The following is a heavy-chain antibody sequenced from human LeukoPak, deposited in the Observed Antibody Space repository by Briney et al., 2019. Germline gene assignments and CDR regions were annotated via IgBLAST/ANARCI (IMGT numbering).Heavy chain of an antibody. CDR2: IYTSGST. J-gene: IGHJ4*02. CDR1: GGSISSYY. Sequence: SETLSLTCTVSGGSISSYYWSWIRQPAGKGLEWIGRIYTSGSTNYNPSLKSRVTMSVDTSKNQFSLKLSSVTAADTAVYYCARDGWDYYDSSGYYFYFDYWGQGTLVTVSS. V-gene: IGHV4-4*07. CDR3: ARDGWDYYDSSGYYFYFDY. D-gene: IGHD3-22*01.